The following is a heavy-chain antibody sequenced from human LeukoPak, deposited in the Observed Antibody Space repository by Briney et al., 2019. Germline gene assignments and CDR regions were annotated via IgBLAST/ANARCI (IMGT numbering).Heavy chain of an antibody. CDR2: ISYDGSNK. J-gene: IGHJ4*02. D-gene: IGHD4-11*01. CDR3: AKGHTVTTALVYVY. CDR1: GFTFSSCG. Sequence: GRSLRLSCAASGFTFSSCGMHWVRQAPGKGLEWVAVISYDGSNKYYADSVKGRFTISRDNSKNTLYLQMNSLRAEDTAVYYCAKGHTVTTALVYVYWGQGTLVTVSS. V-gene: IGHV3-30*18.